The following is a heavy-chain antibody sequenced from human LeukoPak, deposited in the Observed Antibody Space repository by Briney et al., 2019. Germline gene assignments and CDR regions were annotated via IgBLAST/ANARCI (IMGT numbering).Heavy chain of an antibody. CDR3: ATSPLSSSSNYYYSYYMDL. CDR1: GYTLTELS. V-gene: IGHV1-24*01. D-gene: IGHD6-6*01. Sequence: GASVKVSCKVSGYTLTELSMHWVRQAPGKGLEWMGGFDPEDGETIYAQKFQGRVTMTEDTSTDTAYMELSSLRSEDTAVYYCATSPLSSSSNYYYSYYMDLWGKGTMVTVSS. J-gene: IGHJ6*03. CDR2: FDPEDGET.